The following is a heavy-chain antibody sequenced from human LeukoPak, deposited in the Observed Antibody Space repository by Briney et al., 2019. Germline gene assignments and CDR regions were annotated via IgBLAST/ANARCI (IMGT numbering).Heavy chain of an antibody. D-gene: IGHD6-13*01. CDR2: ISYDGSNK. Sequence: GGSLRLSCAASRFTFSTYGMHWVRQAPGKGLEWVAVISYDGSNKYYADSVKGRFTISRDNSKNTLYLQMNSLRAEDTAVYYCAKDAGYSSSWIDYWGQGTLVTVSS. V-gene: IGHV3-30*18. CDR3: AKDAGYSSSWIDY. J-gene: IGHJ4*02. CDR1: RFTFSTYG.